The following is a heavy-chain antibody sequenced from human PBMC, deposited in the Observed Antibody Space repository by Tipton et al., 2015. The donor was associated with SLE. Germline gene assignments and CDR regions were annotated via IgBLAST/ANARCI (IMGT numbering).Heavy chain of an antibody. V-gene: IGHV4-4*07. CDR2: IYTSGST. J-gene: IGHJ4*02. CDR3: AREWYDSSGEPRAYYFDY. CDR1: GGSISSYY. D-gene: IGHD3-22*01. Sequence: TLSLTCTVSGGSISSYYWSWTRQPAGKGLEWIGRIYTSGSTNYNPSLKSRVTMSVDTSKNQFSLKLSSVTAADTAVYYCAREWYDSSGEPRAYYFDYWGQGTLVTVSS.